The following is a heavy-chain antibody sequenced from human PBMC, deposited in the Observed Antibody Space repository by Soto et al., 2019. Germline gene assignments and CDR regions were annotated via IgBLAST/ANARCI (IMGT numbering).Heavy chain of an antibody. CDR3: AKGPTGATTRVHY. D-gene: IGHD1-1*01. J-gene: IGHJ4*02. V-gene: IGHV3-23*01. CDR1: GFTFSNYA. Sequence: LRLSCAASGFTFSNYAMNWVRQAPGEGLEWVSEITESGATYYTDSVKGRFTISRDNSKNTLYLQMNSLRAEDTAVYYCAKGPTGATTRVHYWGQGTIVTVYS. CDR2: ITESGAT.